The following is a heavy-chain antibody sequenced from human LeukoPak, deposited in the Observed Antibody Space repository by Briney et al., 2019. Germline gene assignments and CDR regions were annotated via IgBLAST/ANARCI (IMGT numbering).Heavy chain of an antibody. V-gene: IGHV4-59*08. Sequence: SETLSLTCTVSGGSISTYSWSWIRQPPGKGLEWIGYIYYSGSTNYNPSLKSRVTISVDTSKNQFSLKLSSVTAADTAVYYCARHAGYSSGWYQALDYWGQGTLVTVSS. J-gene: IGHJ4*02. CDR1: GGSISTYS. CDR3: ARHAGYSSGWYQALDY. D-gene: IGHD6-19*01. CDR2: IYYSGST.